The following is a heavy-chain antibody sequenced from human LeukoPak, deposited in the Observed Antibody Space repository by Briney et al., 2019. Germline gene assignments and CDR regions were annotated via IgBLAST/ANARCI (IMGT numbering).Heavy chain of an antibody. CDR3: ARDKYGGNSNAFEI. J-gene: IGHJ3*02. Sequence: GGSLRLSCAASGFTFSSYWMHWVRQVPGKGLVWVSRIGTDGRTTTYADYVKGRFTISSDNAKNTLYLQMNSLRAEDTAVYYCARDKYGGNSNAFEIWGQGTLVTVSS. CDR1: GFTFSSYW. V-gene: IGHV3-74*01. CDR2: IGTDGRTT. D-gene: IGHD4-23*01.